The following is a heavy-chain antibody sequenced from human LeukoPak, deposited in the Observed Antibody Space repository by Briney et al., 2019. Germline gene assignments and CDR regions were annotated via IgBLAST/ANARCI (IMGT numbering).Heavy chain of an antibody. V-gene: IGHV1-2*02. CDR2: INPNSGGT. CDR1: GYTFTGYY. CDR3: ARGTWATVTTWTGDYYYYMDV. Sequence: ASVKVSCKASGYTFTGYYMHWVRQAPGQGLEWMGWINPNSGGTNYAQKFQGRVTMTRDTSISTAYMELSRLRSDDTAVYYCARGTWATVTTWTGDYYYYMDVWGKGTTVTVSS. J-gene: IGHJ6*03. D-gene: IGHD4-11*01.